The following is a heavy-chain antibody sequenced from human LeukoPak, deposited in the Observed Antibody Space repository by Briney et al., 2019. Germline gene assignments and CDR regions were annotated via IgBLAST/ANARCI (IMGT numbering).Heavy chain of an antibody. J-gene: IGHJ4*02. CDR1: GGSMSSENYY. CDR3: ARDHSFFQVDY. CDR2: IHSGGST. V-gene: IGHV4-39*02. Sequence: SDTLSLTCTVSGGSMSSENYYWGWLRRPPGKRLEWIGRIHSGGSTYYMPSVKSRITISADTSKNQFSLKLTSVTAADTAVYYCARDHSFFQVDYWGQGTLLTVSS. D-gene: IGHD5/OR15-5a*01.